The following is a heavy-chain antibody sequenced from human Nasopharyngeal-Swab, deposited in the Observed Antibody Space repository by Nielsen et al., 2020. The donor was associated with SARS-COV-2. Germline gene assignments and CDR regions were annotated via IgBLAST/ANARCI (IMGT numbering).Heavy chain of an antibody. CDR2: ISYDGSNK. V-gene: IGHV3-30*19. J-gene: IGHJ3*02. CDR1: GFTFSSYG. CDR3: ARSNSGSYSAAFDI. Sequence: GGSLRLSCAASGFTFSSYGMHWVRQAPGKGLEWVAVISYDGSNKYYADSVKGRFTISRDNSKNTLYLQMNSLRGEDTAVYYCARSNSGSYSAAFDIWGQGTMVTVSS. D-gene: IGHD1-26*01.